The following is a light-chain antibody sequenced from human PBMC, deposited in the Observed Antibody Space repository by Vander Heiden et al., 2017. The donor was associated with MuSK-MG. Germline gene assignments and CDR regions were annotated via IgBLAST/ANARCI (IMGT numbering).Light chain of an antibody. J-gene: IGLJ2*01. CDR3: QVWDGSADHAV. Sequence: SLALTQPPSLSVSPGQTATLPCGAKNIASKTVPWSQQKPGQAPVLVVYADSDRPSGIPERFSDSNSGDTATLTISRVEAGDEADYYCQVWDGSADHAVFGGGTKLTVL. CDR1: NIASKT. CDR2: ADS. V-gene: IGLV3-21*02.